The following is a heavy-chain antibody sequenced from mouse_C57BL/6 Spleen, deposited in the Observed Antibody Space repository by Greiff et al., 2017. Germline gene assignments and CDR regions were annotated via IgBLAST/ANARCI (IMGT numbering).Heavy chain of an antibody. D-gene: IGHD1-1*01. CDR3: ARTTVVADFDY. CDR1: GYSITSGYY. V-gene: IGHV3-6*01. CDR2: ISYDGSN. J-gene: IGHJ2*01. Sequence: EVKLMESGPGLVKPSQSLSLTCSVTGYSITSGYYWNWIRQFPGNKLEWMGYISYDGSNNYNPSLKNLISITRDTSKNQFFLKLNSVTTEDTATYYCARTTVVADFDYWGQGTTLTVSS.